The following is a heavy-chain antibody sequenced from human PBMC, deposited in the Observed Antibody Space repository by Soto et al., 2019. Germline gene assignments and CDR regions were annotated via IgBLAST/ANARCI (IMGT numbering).Heavy chain of an antibody. CDR3: ARDSRREQQLVPWDSSGNYFDY. D-gene: IGHD6-13*01. Sequence: ASVPVSCKASGYTFTSYAMHWVRQAPGQRLEWMGWINAGNGNTKYSQKFQGRVTITRDTSASTAYMELSSLRSEDTAVYYCARDSRREQQLVPWDSSGNYFDYWGQGTLVTVSS. CDR2: INAGNGNT. V-gene: IGHV1-3*01. CDR1: GYTFTSYA. J-gene: IGHJ4*02.